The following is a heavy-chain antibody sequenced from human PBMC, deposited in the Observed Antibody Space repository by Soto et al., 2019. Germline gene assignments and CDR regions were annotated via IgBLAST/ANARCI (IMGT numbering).Heavy chain of an antibody. CDR1: GFSFSSYA. CDR3: ARARLDTPALEY. J-gene: IGHJ4*02. D-gene: IGHD2-2*01. V-gene: IGHV3-30-3*01. CDR2: MSYDGSDK. Sequence: QVQLVESGGGVVQPGRSLRLSCAASGFSFSSYAMHWVRQAPGKGLEWVAVMSYDGSDKDYADSVKGRFTISRDNSKNTLYLQMSSLRAEDTAVYYCARARLDTPALEYWGQGTLVTVSS.